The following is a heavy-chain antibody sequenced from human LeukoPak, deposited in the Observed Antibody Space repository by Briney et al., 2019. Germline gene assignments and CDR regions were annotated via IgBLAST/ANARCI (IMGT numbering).Heavy chain of an antibody. D-gene: IGHD2-21*02. CDR3: ARGGTYCFGGCYGTRY. CDR2: INHSGST. V-gene: IGHV4-34*01. CDR1: GGSFSGYY. Sequence: SETLSLTCAVYGGSFSGYYWSWIRQPPGKGLEWIGEINHSGSTNYNPSLKSRVTISVDTSKNQFSLKLSSVTAADTAVYYCARGGTYCFGGCYGTRYWGPGTLVTVSS. J-gene: IGHJ4*02.